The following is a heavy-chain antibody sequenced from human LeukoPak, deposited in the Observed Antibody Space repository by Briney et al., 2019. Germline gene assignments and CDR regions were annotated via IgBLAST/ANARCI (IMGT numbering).Heavy chain of an antibody. CDR1: GFTVSSNY. D-gene: IGHD6-19*01. V-gene: IGHV3-66*02. CDR2: IYSGGST. J-gene: IGHJ4*02. Sequence: GGSLRLSCVASGFTVSSNYMSWVRQAPGKGLEWFSVIYSGGSTNYADSVKGRFTISRDTSKNTLYLQMNSLRAEDTAVYYCARSGWYGQFDSWGQGTLVTVSS. CDR3: ARSGWYGQFDS.